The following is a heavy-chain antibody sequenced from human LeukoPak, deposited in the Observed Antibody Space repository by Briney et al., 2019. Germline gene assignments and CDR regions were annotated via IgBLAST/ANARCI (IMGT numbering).Heavy chain of an antibody. V-gene: IGHV4-31*03. J-gene: IGHJ4*02. Sequence: SETLSLTCTVSGGSISSGGYYWSWIRQHPGTGLEWIGYIYYSGSTYYNPSLKSRVTISVDTSKNQFSLKLSSVTAADTAVYYCARVPAKYCSSTSCSHAYDYWGQGTLVTVSS. CDR3: ARVPAKYCSSTSCSHAYDY. CDR1: GGSISSGGYY. D-gene: IGHD2-2*01. CDR2: IYYSGST.